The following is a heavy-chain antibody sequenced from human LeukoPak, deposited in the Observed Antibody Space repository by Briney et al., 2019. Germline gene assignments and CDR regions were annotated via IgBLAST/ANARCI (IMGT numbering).Heavy chain of an antibody. CDR2: INHSGST. CDR3: ARGGYCSGGSCRNFYY. V-gene: IGHV4-34*01. CDR1: GGSFSGYY. J-gene: IGHJ4*02. D-gene: IGHD2-15*01. Sequence: SETLSLTCAVYGGSFSGYYWGWIRQPPGKGLEWIGEINHSGSTNYNPSLKSRVTISVDTSKNQFSLKLSSVTAADTAVYYCARGGYCSGGSCRNFYYWGQGTLVTVSS.